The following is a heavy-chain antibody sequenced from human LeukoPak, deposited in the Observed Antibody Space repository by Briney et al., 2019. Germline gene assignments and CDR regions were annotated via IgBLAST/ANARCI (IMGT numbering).Heavy chain of an antibody. CDR2: INHSGST. D-gene: IGHD3-10*01. Sequence: PSETLSLTCAVYGGSFSGYYWSWIRQPPGKGLEWIGEINHSGSTNYNPSLKSRVTISVDTSKNQFSLKLSSVTAADTAVYYCARSYGLKYNWFDPWGQGTLVTVSS. CDR1: GGSFSGYY. CDR3: ARSYGLKYNWFDP. J-gene: IGHJ5*02. V-gene: IGHV4-34*01.